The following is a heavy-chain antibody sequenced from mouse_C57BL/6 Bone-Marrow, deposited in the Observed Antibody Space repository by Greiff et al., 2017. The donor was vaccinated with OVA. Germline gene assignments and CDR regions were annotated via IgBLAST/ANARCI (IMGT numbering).Heavy chain of an antibody. CDR1: GYTFTDYN. Sequence: VQLKESGPELVKPGASVKIPCKASGYTFTDYNMDWVKQSHGKSLEWIGDINPNNGGTIYNQKFKGKATLTVDKSSSTAYMELRSLTSEDTAVYYCARGPITTVVPPGYFDYWGQGTTLTVSS. CDR2: INPNNGGT. D-gene: IGHD1-1*01. J-gene: IGHJ2*01. V-gene: IGHV1-18*01. CDR3: ARGPITTVVPPGYFDY.